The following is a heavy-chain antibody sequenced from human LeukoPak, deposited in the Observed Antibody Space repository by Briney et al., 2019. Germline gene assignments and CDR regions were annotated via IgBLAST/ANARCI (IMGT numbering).Heavy chain of an antibody. V-gene: IGHV1-18*01. J-gene: IGHJ6*02. CDR2: ISVYNGNT. D-gene: IGHD5-12*01. Sequence: ASVKVSCKAPGYTFTSYGISWVRQAPGQGLEWMGWISVYNGNTNYAQKLQGRVTMTTDTSTSTAYMELRSLRSDDTAVYYCARDLLVATNYYYYGMDVWGQGTTVTVSS. CDR3: ARDLLVATNYYYYGMDV. CDR1: GYTFTSYG.